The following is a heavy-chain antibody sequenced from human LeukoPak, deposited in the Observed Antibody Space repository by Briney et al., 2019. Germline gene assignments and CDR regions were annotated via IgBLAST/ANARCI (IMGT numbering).Heavy chain of an antibody. D-gene: IGHD1-1*01. CDR1: GYTFTSYY. Sequence: ASVKVSCKASGYTFTSYYMHWVRQAPGQGLEWMGLINPSGCSTIYAQKVQGRVTMTRDTSTSTVYMELSSLRSEDTAVYYCARTGVTGTTVNWFDPWGQGTLVTVSS. CDR3: ARTGVTGTTVNWFDP. J-gene: IGHJ5*02. V-gene: IGHV1-46*01. CDR2: INPSGCST.